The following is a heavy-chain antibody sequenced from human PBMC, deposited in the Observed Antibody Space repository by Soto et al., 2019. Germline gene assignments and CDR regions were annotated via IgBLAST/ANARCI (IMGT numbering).Heavy chain of an antibody. CDR2: ISSNGGST. D-gene: IGHD2-15*01. V-gene: IGHV3-64*01. CDR1: GFTFSSYA. J-gene: IGHJ4*02. Sequence: EVQLVESGGGLVQPGGSLRLSCAASGFTFSSYAMHWVRQAPGKGLEYVSAISSNGGSTYYANSVKGRFTISRDNSKNTLYLQMGSLRAGDMAVYYCARSNLGYCSGGSCIFPQQNWGDRYDYWGQGTLVTVSS. CDR3: ARSNLGYCSGGSCIFPQQNWGDRYDY.